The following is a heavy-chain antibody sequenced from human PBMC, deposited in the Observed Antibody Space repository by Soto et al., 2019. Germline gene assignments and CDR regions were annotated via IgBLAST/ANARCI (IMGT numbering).Heavy chain of an antibody. J-gene: IGHJ4*02. CDR2: MNEDASDK. Sequence: EVQLVESGGGLVQPGGSLGLSCVGPGFPFNSSWLSWIRQAPGKGLEWVAHMNEDASDKYYVEFVKGRFTISKDNAKNSLYLQMNSLRVEDTAVYYCASWTRQLNYWGQGTLVTVSS. D-gene: IGHD6-13*01. V-gene: IGHV3-7*01. CDR1: GFPFNSSW. CDR3: ASWTRQLNY.